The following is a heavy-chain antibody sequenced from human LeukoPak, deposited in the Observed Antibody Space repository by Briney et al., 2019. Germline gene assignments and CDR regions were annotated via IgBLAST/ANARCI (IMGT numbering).Heavy chain of an antibody. V-gene: IGHV4-34*01. CDR2: INHSGST. CDR3: ASLSSYYRYWFDP. D-gene: IGHD3-9*01. CDR1: GGSFSGYY. Sequence: PSETLSLTCAVYGGSFSGYYWSWIRQPPGKGLEWIGEINHSGSTNYNPSLKSRVTISVDTSKNQFSLKLSSVTAADTAVYYCASLSSYYRYWFDPWGQGTLVTVSS. J-gene: IGHJ5*02.